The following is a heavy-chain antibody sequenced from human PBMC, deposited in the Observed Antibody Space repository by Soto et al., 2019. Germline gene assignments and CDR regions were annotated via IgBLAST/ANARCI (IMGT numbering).Heavy chain of an antibody. V-gene: IGHV1-69*16. CDR2: FIPFRDAA. Sequence: QVQLVQSGAEVKKPGSSVKVSCKASGDTFNNYIISWVRQAPGQGLEWMGGFIPFRDAADYIQKFHGRLMXXADXXXSXXXXXXXXXXXXXXXXXXXXXXXXXXGXXXYGFDVWGQGTTVTVSS. CDR1: GDTFNNYI. J-gene: IGHJ6*02. CDR3: XXXXXXXGXXXYGFDV.